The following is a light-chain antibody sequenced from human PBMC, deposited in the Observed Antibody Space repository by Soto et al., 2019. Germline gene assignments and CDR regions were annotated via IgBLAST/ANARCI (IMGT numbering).Light chain of an antibody. Sequence: EIVMTQSPATLSVSPGGRATLSCMASQSISDTLAWYKQKPGQAPRLLIYGASRRATGFPARFSGSGSGTDFTLTISSLQSEDFEVYYCQQYDNWPWTFGQGTKVDIK. CDR2: GAS. CDR1: QSISDT. CDR3: QQYDNWPWT. J-gene: IGKJ1*01. V-gene: IGKV3-15*01.